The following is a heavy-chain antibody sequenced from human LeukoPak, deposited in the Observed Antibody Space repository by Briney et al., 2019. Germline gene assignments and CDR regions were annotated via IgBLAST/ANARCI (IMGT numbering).Heavy chain of an antibody. D-gene: IGHD6-19*01. CDR3: ARDFPSSGWYHSFDY. Sequence: GCCMACARNAPSLRLEEMRLVNPNSGGTNYAQKFQGRVTMTRDTSISTVYMELSRLRSDDTAVYDCARDFPSSGWYHSFDYWSEGILVTV. J-gene: IGHJ4*02. V-gene: IGHV1-2*02. CDR2: VNPNSGGT. CDR1: GCC.